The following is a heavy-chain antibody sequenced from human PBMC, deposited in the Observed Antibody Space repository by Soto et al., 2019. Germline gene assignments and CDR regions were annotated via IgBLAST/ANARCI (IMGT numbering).Heavy chain of an antibody. V-gene: IGHV3-72*01. CDR2: ARNKANRYTT. D-gene: IGHD3-10*01. CDR3: ARGPVAMVRGGTPFFDY. J-gene: IGHJ4*02. Sequence: PGGSLRLSCTASGFSFSDHYMNWVRQAPGKGLEWVGRARNKANRYTTDYAASVKGRFTISRDDSKTSLYLQMNSLKTDDTAVYYRARGPVAMVRGGTPFFDYWGQGTLVTVSS. CDR1: GFSFSDHY.